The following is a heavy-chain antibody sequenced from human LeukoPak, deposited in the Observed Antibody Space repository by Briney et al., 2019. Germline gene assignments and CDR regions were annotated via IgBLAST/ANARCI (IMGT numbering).Heavy chain of an antibody. CDR2: ISSSSSYI. CDR3: ARDRGGSYYDY. J-gene: IGHJ4*02. Sequence: GGSLRLSCAASGFTFSTYSMNWVRQAPGKGLEWVSSISSSSSYIYYANSVKGRFTISRDNAKNSLYLQMNSLRAEDTAVYYCARDRGGSYYDYWGQGTLVTVSS. CDR1: GFTFSTYS. V-gene: IGHV3-21*03. D-gene: IGHD1-26*01.